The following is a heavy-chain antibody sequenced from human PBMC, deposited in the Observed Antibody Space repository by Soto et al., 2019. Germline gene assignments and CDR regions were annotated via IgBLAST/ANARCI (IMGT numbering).Heavy chain of an antibody. CDR1: RFTFSNYA. CDR2: ISGSGGST. D-gene: IGHD1-26*01. CDR3: AKVPVGATGRFDY. V-gene: IGHV3-23*01. Sequence: EVQLLESGGGLVQPGGSLRLSCAGSRFTFSNYAMSWVRQAPGKGLAWVPAISGSGGSTYYADSVKGRFTISRDNSKNTLYLQMNSLRAEDTALYYCAKVPVGATGRFDYWGQGTLVTVSS. J-gene: IGHJ4*02.